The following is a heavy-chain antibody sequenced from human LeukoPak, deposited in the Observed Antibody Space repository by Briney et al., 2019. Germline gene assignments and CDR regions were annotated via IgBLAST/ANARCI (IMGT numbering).Heavy chain of an antibody. V-gene: IGHV4-39*01. J-gene: IGHJ4*02. Sequence: SETLSLTCTVSGDSISTYNYYWGWIRQPPGKGLEWFGIIHFSGTTYYNPSLQSRVSISVDTSQNQFSLRLTSVTAADPAVYYCARFRGVEASSLLDFWGQGTLVTVSS. D-gene: IGHD3-10*01. CDR3: ARFRGVEASSLLDF. CDR1: GDSISTYNYY. CDR2: IHFSGTT.